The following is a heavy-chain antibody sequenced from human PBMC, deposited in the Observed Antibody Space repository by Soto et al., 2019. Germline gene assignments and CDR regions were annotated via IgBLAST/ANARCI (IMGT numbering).Heavy chain of an antibody. CDR3: TRDRPGPQHYFDY. J-gene: IGHJ4*02. CDR2: INTDGSDT. Sequence: VGSLRLSCAASGFTFSSDWMHWVRQAPGKGLVWVSRINTDGSDTSYADSVKGRFTISRDNAKNTLYLQMNSLRDEDTAVYYYTRDRPGPQHYFDYWGQGNMVTVSS. CDR1: GFTFSSDW. V-gene: IGHV3-74*01. D-gene: IGHD6-6*01.